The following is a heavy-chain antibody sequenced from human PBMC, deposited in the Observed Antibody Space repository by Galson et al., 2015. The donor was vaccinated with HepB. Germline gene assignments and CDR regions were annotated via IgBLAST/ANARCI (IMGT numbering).Heavy chain of an antibody. V-gene: IGHV1-69*17. Sequence: SVKVSCKASGGTFSSYAMSWVRQAPGQGLEWMGGVIPIFGVASKEQKFQGRVTITEDKSTSTAYMELSRLRSEDTAVYYCASGGEGNGGRCYEGCWGQGTLVTVSS. CDR3: ASGGEGNGGRCYEGC. CDR2: VIPIFGVA. J-gene: IGHJ4*02. D-gene: IGHD2-15*01. CDR1: GGTFSSYA.